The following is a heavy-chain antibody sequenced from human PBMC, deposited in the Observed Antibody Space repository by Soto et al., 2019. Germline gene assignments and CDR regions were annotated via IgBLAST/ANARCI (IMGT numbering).Heavy chain of an antibody. J-gene: IGHJ4*02. V-gene: IGHV3-30-3*01. CDR3: ARSRNGGVADSFDY. Sequence: QVQLVASGGGVVQHGRSLTLSCEASGFTFSRHAIHWVRQAPGKGLEWVAFISRDGSNEYYEESVKGRFNISRDNSKNTLLLQLNSLRLEDTAVYYFARSRNGGVADSFDYWGQGTLVTVSS. CDR1: GFTFSRHA. CDR2: ISRDGSNE. D-gene: IGHD3-10*01.